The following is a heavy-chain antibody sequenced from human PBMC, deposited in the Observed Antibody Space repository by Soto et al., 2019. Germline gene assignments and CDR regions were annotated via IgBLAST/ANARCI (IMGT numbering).Heavy chain of an antibody. CDR2: ISAYNGNT. D-gene: IGHD4-17*01. V-gene: IGHV1-18*04. CDR1: GYTFPSYG. CDR3: AREPDYGDYPYYYYGMDV. Sequence: QVQLVQSGAEVKKPGASVKVSCKASGYTFPSYGISWVRQAPGQGLEWMGGISAYNGNTNYAQKLQGRVTMTTDTSTSTAYMELRSLRSDDTAVYYCAREPDYGDYPYYYYGMDVWGQGTTVTVS. J-gene: IGHJ6*02.